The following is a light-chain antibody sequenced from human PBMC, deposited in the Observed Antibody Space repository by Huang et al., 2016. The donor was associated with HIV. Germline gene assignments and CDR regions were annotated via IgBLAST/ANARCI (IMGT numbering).Light chain of an antibody. CDR3: QQDNNWPRT. V-gene: IGKV3-15*01. CDR1: QSVSGN. J-gene: IGKJ1*01. Sequence: EIVMTQSPATLSVSPGERATLSCRASQSVSGNLAWYQQKPGQAPRLLIYGASTRATRIPARFSGSGSGTEFTLTISSLQSEDFAVYYCQQDNNWPRTFGQGTKVEIK. CDR2: GAS.